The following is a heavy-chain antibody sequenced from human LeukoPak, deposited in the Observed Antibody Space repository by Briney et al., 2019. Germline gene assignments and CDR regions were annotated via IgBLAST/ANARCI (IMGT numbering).Heavy chain of an antibody. D-gene: IGHD6-19*01. CDR1: GFTFGVFS. CDR2: LRWCGGHP. Sequence: GGSLRLSCAASGFTFGVFSMHWVRHAPGKGLECVSHLRWCGGHPYHAVSVTGRFTISRDKDRNSPYLQMSSLRGHDTAVHCCVKDHMPGWPIFDHWRQGTLATVS. CDR3: VKDHMPGWPIFDH. V-gene: IGHV3-43*01. J-gene: IGHJ4*02.